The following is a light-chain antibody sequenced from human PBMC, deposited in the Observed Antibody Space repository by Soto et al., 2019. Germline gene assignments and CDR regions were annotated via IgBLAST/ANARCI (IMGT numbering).Light chain of an antibody. J-gene: IGKJ2*01. CDR3: QQRSEWPPT. Sequence: EVVLTQSPATLSLSPGERATLSCRASRYVIRFLAWYQQKPAQAPRLLIYDASNRATAIPARFSGSGSGTDFTLTISSLETEDFAVYYCQQRSEWPPTFGQGTKLEI. V-gene: IGKV3-11*01. CDR1: RYVIRF. CDR2: DAS.